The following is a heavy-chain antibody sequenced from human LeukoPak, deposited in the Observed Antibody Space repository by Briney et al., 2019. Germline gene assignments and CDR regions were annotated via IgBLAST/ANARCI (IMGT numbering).Heavy chain of an antibody. Sequence: GGSLRLSCAASGFTVSSNYMSWVRQAPGKGLEWVSVIYSGGSTYYADSVKGRFTISRDNSKNTLYLQMNSLRAEDTAVYYCALDPGYCSSTSCYRGVGSFDYWGQGTLVTVSS. CDR2: IYSGGST. CDR1: GFTVSSNY. J-gene: IGHJ4*02. CDR3: ALDPGYCSSTSCYRGVGSFDY. D-gene: IGHD2-2*01. V-gene: IGHV3-66*01.